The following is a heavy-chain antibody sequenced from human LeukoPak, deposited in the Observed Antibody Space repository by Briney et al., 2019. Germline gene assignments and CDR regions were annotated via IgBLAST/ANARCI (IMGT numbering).Heavy chain of an antibody. V-gene: IGHV3-30-3*01. J-gene: IGHJ4*02. Sequence: GGSLRLSCAVSGFTFSNYAMHWVRQAPGKGLEWVAVISYDGSNKYYADSLKGRFTISRDNSKNTLYLQMNSLRAEDTAVYFCARDPLVSHQRGYFDSWGQGTLVTVSS. CDR2: ISYDGSNK. CDR1: GFTFSNYA. CDR3: ARDPLVSHQRGYFDS. D-gene: IGHD2-2*01.